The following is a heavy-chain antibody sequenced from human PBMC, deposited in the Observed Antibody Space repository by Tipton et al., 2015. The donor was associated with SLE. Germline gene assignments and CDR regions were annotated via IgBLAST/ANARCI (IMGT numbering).Heavy chain of an antibody. J-gene: IGHJ4*02. D-gene: IGHD7-27*01. CDR2: IYYSGST. CDR3: ARGGFTWGTFDS. V-gene: IGHV4-39*07. Sequence: TLSLTCTVSGGSISGYYWSWIRQPPGKGLEWIGSIYYSGSTYYNPSLKSRVTISVDTSKNQFSLKLNSVTAADTAVYFCARGGFTWGTFDSWGQGLLVTVSS. CDR1: GGSISGYY.